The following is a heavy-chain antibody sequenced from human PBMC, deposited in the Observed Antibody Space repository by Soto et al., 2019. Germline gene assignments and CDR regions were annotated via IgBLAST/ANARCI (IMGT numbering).Heavy chain of an antibody. J-gene: IGHJ6*03. CDR1: GFTFDDYA. CDR2: LSWNSGSI. D-gene: IGHD3-10*01. Sequence: PGGSLRLSCAASGFTFDDYAMHWVRQAPGQGLEWVSGLSWNSGSIGYADSVKGRFTISRDNAKNSLYLQMNSLRAEDTALYYCAKGPPGSKVPYYYYYMDVWGKGTTVTVSS. CDR3: AKGPPGSKVPYYYYYMDV. V-gene: IGHV3-9*01.